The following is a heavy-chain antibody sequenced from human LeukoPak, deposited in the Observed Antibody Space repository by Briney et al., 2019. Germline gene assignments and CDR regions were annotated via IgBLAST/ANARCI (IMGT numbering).Heavy chain of an antibody. CDR3: ARDNWNDYYYYYMDV. V-gene: IGHV1-2*02. Sequence: ASVKVSCKASGYTFTGYDMHWVRQAPGQGLEWMGWINPNSGGTNYAQKFQARVTMTRDTSTSTAYMELRSLRSDDTAVYYCARDNWNDYYYYYMDVWGKGTTVTVSS. D-gene: IGHD1-1*01. CDR1: GYTFTGYD. J-gene: IGHJ6*03. CDR2: INPNSGGT.